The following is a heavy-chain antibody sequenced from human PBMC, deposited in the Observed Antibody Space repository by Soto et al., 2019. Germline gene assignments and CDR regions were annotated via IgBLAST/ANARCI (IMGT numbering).Heavy chain of an antibody. CDR1: GYTFTYSY. V-gene: IGHV1-69*01. J-gene: IGHJ6*02. D-gene: IGHD3-22*01. CDR2: IIPIFGTA. Sequence: QVQLVQSGAEVKKPGASVKVSCKASGYTFTYSYIHWVRQAPGQGLEWMGGIIPIFGTANYAQKFQGRVTITADESTSTAYMELSSLRSEDTAVYYCATTRYYYDSSGYVYYYGMDVWGQGTTVTVSS. CDR3: ATTRYYYDSSGYVYYYGMDV.